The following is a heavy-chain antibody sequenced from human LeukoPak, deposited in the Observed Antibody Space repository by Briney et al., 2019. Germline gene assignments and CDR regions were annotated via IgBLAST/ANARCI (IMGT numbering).Heavy chain of an antibody. CDR3: ARDLYRIVVVPHYFDY. CDR1: QFTFTTYW. D-gene: IGHD3-22*01. V-gene: IGHV3-7*01. CDR2: IKQDGSEK. J-gene: IGHJ4*02. Sequence: GESLRLSCAASQFTFTTYWMSWVRQAPGKGLEWVANIKQDGSEKYYVDSVKGRFTISRDNAKNSLYLQMNSLRAEDTAVYYCARDLYRIVVVPHYFDYWGQGTLVTVSS.